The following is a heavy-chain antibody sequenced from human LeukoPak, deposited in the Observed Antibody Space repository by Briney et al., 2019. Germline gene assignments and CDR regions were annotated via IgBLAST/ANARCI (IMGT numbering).Heavy chain of an antibody. Sequence: QTGGSLRLSCAASGFTFSSYAMHWVRQAPGKGLEWVAVISYDGSNKYYADSVKGRFTISRDNSKNTLYLQMNSLRAEDTAVYYCARGFRGPTVTSMDVWGQGTTVTVSS. CDR3: ARGFRGPTVTSMDV. CDR1: GFTFSSYA. CDR2: ISYDGSNK. V-gene: IGHV3-30-3*01. D-gene: IGHD4-17*01. J-gene: IGHJ6*02.